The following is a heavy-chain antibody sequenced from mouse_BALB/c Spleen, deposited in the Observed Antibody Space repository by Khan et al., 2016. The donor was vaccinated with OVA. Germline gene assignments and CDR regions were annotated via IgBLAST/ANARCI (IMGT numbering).Heavy chain of an antibody. J-gene: IGHJ1*01. Sequence: EVELVESGGGLVQPGGSRKLSCAASGFTFSSFGMHWVSQAPEKGLEWVAYISSGSSTIYYADTVKGRFTFSRDNPKNTPFLQMTSLRSEDTAMYYCATYGWWDWGAGTTVTVSS. CDR3: ATYGWWD. CDR2: ISSGSSTI. V-gene: IGHV5-17*02. D-gene: IGHD1-1*01. CDR1: GFTFSSFG.